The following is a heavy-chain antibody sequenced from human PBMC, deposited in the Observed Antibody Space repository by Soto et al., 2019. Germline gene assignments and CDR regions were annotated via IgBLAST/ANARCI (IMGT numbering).Heavy chain of an antibody. Sequence: PGGSLRLSWAASGFTFSSYGMHWVRQAPGKGLEWVAVIWYDGSNKYYADSVKGRFTISRDNSKNTLYLQMNSLRAEDTAVYYCARDRGSWFGYYYYGMDVWGQGTTVTVSS. CDR1: GFTFSSYG. CDR2: IWYDGSNK. V-gene: IGHV3-33*01. J-gene: IGHJ6*02. D-gene: IGHD6-13*01. CDR3: ARDRGSWFGYYYYGMDV.